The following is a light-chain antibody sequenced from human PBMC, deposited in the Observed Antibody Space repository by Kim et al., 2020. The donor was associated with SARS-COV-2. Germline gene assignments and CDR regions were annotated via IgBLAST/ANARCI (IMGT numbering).Light chain of an antibody. CDR1: SSNIGSKT. Sequence: SVLTQPPSASGTPGQRVTISCSGSSSNIGSKTVHWYQQLPGTAPKLLIYTNDQRPSGVPDRFSGSKSGTSASLAISGLQSEDEADYYCAAWDDNLNGWVFGGGTQLTVL. V-gene: IGLV1-44*01. CDR2: TND. CDR3: AAWDDNLNGWV. J-gene: IGLJ3*02.